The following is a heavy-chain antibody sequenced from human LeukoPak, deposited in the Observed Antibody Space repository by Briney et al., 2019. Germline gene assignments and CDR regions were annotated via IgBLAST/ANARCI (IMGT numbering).Heavy chain of an antibody. J-gene: IGHJ5*02. CDR1: GGSISSGSYY. CDR3: ARHDGDYRRWFDP. D-gene: IGHD4-17*01. Sequence: SETLSLTCTVSGGSISSGSYYWSWIRQPPGKGLEWIGYIHYSGNTNYNPSLKSRVTMSVDTSRNQLSLKVSSVTAADTAVYYCARHDGDYRRWFDPWGQGTLVTVSS. V-gene: IGHV4-61*01. CDR2: IHYSGNT.